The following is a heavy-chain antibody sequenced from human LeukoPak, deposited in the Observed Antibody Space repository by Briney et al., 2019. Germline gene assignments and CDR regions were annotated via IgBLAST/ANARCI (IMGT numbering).Heavy chain of an antibody. CDR1: GGSFSGYY. D-gene: IGHD6-13*01. V-gene: IGHV4-34*01. Sequence: PSETLSLTCAVYGGSFSGYYWSWIRQPPGKGLEWIGEINHSGSTNYNPSLKSRVTISVDTSKNQFPLKLSSVTAADTAVYYCARRFIAAAGMRYFDLWGRGTLVTVSS. CDR2: INHSGST. CDR3: ARRFIAAAGMRYFDL. J-gene: IGHJ2*01.